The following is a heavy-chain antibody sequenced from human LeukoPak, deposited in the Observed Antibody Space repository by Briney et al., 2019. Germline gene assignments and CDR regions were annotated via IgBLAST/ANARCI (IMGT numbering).Heavy chain of an antibody. D-gene: IGHD4-17*01. CDR1: GFTFTRYR. V-gene: IGHV3-7*01. J-gene: IGHJ4*02. Sequence: GGSLRLSCAASGFTFTRYRMTWVRLAPGKGLEWVANIKQDGSERYYVDSVDGRFTISRDNAKNSLFLQMNSLRDDDTAVYYCARSESTMTTWSMDYWGQGALVMVSS. CDR2: IKQDGSER. CDR3: ARSESTMTTWSMDY.